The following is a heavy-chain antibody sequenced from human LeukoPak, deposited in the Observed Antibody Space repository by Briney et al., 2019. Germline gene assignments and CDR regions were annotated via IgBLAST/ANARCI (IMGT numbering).Heavy chain of an antibody. J-gene: IGHJ4*02. D-gene: IGHD3-9*01. V-gene: IGHV3-23*01. Sequence: GGSLRLSCAASGFTFSSYAMSWVRQAPGKGLEWVSAISGSGGSTYYADPVKGRFTISRDNSKNTLYLQMNSLRAEDTAVYYCVKGGLRSGYSFEDWGQGTLVSVSS. CDR2: ISGSGGST. CDR3: VKGGLRSGYSFED. CDR1: GFTFSSYA.